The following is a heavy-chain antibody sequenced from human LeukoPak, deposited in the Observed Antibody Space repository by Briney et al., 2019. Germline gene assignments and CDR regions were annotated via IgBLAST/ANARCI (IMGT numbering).Heavy chain of an antibody. V-gene: IGHV1-18*01. CDR2: ISAYNGNT. CDR1: GYTFISYG. Sequence: ASVKVSCKASGYTFISYGISWVRQAPGQGLEWMGWISAYNGNTNYAQKLQGRVTMTTDTSTSTAYMELRSLRSDDTAVYYCARAGESGSYYNYFDYWGQGTLVTVSS. J-gene: IGHJ4*02. D-gene: IGHD1-26*01. CDR3: ARAGESGSYYNYFDY.